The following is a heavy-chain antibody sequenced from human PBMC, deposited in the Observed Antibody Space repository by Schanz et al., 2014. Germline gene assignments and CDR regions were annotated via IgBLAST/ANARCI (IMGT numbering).Heavy chain of an antibody. CDR3: ARGTDWNLHY. CDR1: GFSIRNHD. V-gene: IGHV3-13*04. CDR2: IGTAGDT. D-gene: IGHD1-1*01. J-gene: IGHJ4*02. Sequence: VQLVESGGGVVQFGRSLRLSCVASGFSIRNHDMHWVRQATGAGLEWVSAIGTAGDTFYLDSVEGRFTISRDNSRNTLYLQMNSLRAGDTAVYYCARGTDWNLHYWGQGALVTVSS.